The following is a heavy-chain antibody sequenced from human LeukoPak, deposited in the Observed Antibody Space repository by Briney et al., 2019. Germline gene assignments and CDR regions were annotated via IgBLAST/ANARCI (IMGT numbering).Heavy chain of an antibody. CDR2: IRSQNGAT. Sequence: ASVKVSCRASGYTFHTYDITWVEQAPGQGLEWMGWIRSQNGATNYAQKLQGRVTMTTDASTSTVHMELRSLRSDDTAVYYCARVGRSGSPGAFDIWGQRTTVIVSA. D-gene: IGHD1-26*01. CDR1: GYTFHTYD. J-gene: IGHJ3*02. CDR3: ARVGRSGSPGAFDI. V-gene: IGHV1-18*01.